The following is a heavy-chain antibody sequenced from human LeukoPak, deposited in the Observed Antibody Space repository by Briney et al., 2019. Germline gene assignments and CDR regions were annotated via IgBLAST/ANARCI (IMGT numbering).Heavy chain of an antibody. D-gene: IGHD1-7*01. CDR3: ARDSGTTGEVKFDP. CDR2: IYHSGST. J-gene: IGHJ5*02. V-gene: IGHV4-38-2*02. Sequence: PETLSLTCTVSGYSISSGYYWGWIRQPPGKGLEWIGSIYHSGSTYYNPSLKSRLTISIDTSKNHFSLKLRSVTAADTAVYYCARDSGTTGEVKFDPWGQGTLVTVSS. CDR1: GYSISSGYY.